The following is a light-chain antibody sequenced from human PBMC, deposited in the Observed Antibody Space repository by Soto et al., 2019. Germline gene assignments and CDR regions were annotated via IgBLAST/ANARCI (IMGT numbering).Light chain of an antibody. CDR2: DAS. V-gene: IGKV1-33*01. Sequence: DIQMTQSPSSLSASVGDRVTITCQASQGINRYFHWYQQKPGRAPKRLIYDASTLDKGVPSRFSGSGSGTDFTLTISSLQPEDFGTYFCQQYENLPFTFGPGTTVDVK. CDR1: QGINRY. CDR3: QQYENLPFT. J-gene: IGKJ3*01.